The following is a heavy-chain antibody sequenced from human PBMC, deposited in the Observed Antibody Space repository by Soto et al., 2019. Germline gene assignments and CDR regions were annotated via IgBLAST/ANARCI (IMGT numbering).Heavy chain of an antibody. CDR3: ARALFTMVRGVIFDAFDI. CDR2: IIPIFGTA. Sequence: ASAKVSCKASGGTFSSYAISWVRQAPGQGLEWMGGIIPIFGTANYAQKFQGRVTITADESTSTAYMELSSLRSEDTAVYYCARALFTMVRGVIFDAFDIWGQGTMVTVSS. D-gene: IGHD3-10*01. CDR1: GGTFSSYA. J-gene: IGHJ3*02. V-gene: IGHV1-69*13.